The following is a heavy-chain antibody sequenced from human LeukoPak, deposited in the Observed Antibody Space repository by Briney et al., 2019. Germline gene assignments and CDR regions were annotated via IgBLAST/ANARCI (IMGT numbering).Heavy chain of an antibody. CDR2: IYYTGST. CDR1: GGSVSSGSYY. CDR3: ARQPYYFDSGGSMYYFDY. J-gene: IGHJ4*02. D-gene: IGHD3-22*01. Sequence: PSETLSLTCTVSGGSVSSGSYYWSWIRQPPGKELEWIGYIYYTGSTNYNPSLKSRVTISVETSKNQFSLKLSSVTAADTAVYYCARQPYYFDSGGSMYYFDYWGQGALVTVSS. V-gene: IGHV4-61*01.